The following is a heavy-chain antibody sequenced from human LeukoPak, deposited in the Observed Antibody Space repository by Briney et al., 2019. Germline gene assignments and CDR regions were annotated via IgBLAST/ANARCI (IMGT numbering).Heavy chain of an antibody. V-gene: IGHV4-61*02. Sequence: PSETLSLTCTVSGGSISSGSYYWSWIRQPAGKGLEWIGRIYTSGSTNYNPSLKSRVTMSVGTSKNQFSLKLSSVTAADTAVYFCARGGGYGDYGYVDYWGQGTLVTVSS. CDR2: IYTSGST. D-gene: IGHD4-17*01. CDR3: ARGGGYGDYGYVDY. CDR1: GGSISSGSYY. J-gene: IGHJ4*02.